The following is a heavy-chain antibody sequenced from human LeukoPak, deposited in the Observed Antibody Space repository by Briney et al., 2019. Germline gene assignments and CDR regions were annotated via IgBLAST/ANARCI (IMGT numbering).Heavy chain of an antibody. CDR1: GGSISSSSYY. Sequence: SSETLSLTCTVSGGSISSSSYYWGWIRQPPGKGLEWIGSIYYSGSTYYNPSLKSRVTISVDTSKNQFSLKLSSVTAADTAVYYCARARGYCSGGSCYFDSFDYWGQGTLVTVSS. CDR2: IYYSGST. V-gene: IGHV4-39*07. J-gene: IGHJ4*02. D-gene: IGHD2-15*01. CDR3: ARARGYCSGGSCYFDSFDY.